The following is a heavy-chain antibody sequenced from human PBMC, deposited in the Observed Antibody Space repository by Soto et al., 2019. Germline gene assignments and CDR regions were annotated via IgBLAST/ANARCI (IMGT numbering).Heavy chain of an antibody. Sequence: GGSLRLSCAASGFTFSSYDMHWVRQATGKGLEWVSAIGTAGDTYYPGSVKGRFTISRENAKNSLYLQMNSLRAGDTAVYYCARAVGIPEYNWFDPWGQGTLVTVSS. D-gene: IGHD6-13*01. CDR3: ARAVGIPEYNWFDP. CDR1: GFTFSSYD. J-gene: IGHJ5*02. CDR2: IGTAGDT. V-gene: IGHV3-13*01.